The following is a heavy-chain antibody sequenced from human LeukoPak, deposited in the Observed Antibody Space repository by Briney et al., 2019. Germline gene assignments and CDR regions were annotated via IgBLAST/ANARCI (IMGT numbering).Heavy chain of an antibody. J-gene: IGHJ4*02. Sequence: SVKVSCKASGGTFTSYAISWVRQAPGQGLEWMGGIIPIFGTANYAQKFQGRVTITADESTSTAYMELSSLRSEDTAVYYCARVVDNCSGGSCYSALFDYWGQGTLVTVSS. CDR1: GGTFTSYA. CDR3: ARVVDNCSGGSCYSALFDY. CDR2: IIPIFGTA. D-gene: IGHD2-15*01. V-gene: IGHV1-69*13.